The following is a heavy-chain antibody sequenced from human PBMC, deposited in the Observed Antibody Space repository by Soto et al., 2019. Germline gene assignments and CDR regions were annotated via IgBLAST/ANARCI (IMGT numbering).Heavy chain of an antibody. CDR3: AISYCSGGSCYFDY. D-gene: IGHD2-15*01. Sequence: TSETLSLTCAVYGGSFSGYYWSWIRQPPGKGLEWIGEINHSGSTNYNPSLKSRVTISVDTSKNQFSLKLSSVTAADTAVYYCAISYCSGGSCYFDYWGQGTLVTVSS. J-gene: IGHJ4*02. CDR1: GGSFSGYY. CDR2: INHSGST. V-gene: IGHV4-34*01.